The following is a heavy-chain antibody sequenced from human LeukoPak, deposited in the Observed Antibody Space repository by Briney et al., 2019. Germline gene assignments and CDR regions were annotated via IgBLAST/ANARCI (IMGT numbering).Heavy chain of an antibody. CDR2: INHSGST. V-gene: IGHV4-34*01. CDR3: ASAYGLGSSIYYFDY. J-gene: IGHJ4*02. CDR1: GGSFSGYY. D-gene: IGHD3-10*01. Sequence: PSETLSLTCAVYGGSFSGYYWSWIRQPPGKGLEWIGEINHSGSTNYNPSLKSRVTISVDTSKNQFSLKLSSVTAADTAVYYCASAYGLGSSIYYFDYWGQGTLVTVSS.